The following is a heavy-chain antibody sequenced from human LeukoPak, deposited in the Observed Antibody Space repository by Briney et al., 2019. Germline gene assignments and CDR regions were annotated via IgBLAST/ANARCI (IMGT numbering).Heavy chain of an antibody. CDR1: GFTFSSFG. D-gene: IGHD4-17*01. CDR3: AKDLLTKATFDY. J-gene: IGHJ4*02. CDR2: ISYHGRNE. V-gene: IGHV3-30*18. Sequence: GGSLRLSCAASGFTFSSFGMHWVRQAPGKGLEWVAVISYHGRNENYADSVKGRFTISRDNSKNTLYLQMNSLRVEDTAVYYCAKDLLTKATFDYWGQGTLVTVSS.